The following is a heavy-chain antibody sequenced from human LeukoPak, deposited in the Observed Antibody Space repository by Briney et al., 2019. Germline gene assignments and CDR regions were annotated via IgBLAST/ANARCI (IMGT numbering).Heavy chain of an antibody. J-gene: IGHJ6*03. Sequence: SETLSPTCTVSGGSISSYYWSWIRQPAGKGLEWIGRIYTSGSTNYNPSLKSRVTMSVDTSKNQFSLKLSSVTAADTAVYYCAREERVVPAAISRPYYYYYMDVWGKGTTVTVSS. V-gene: IGHV4-4*07. CDR2: IYTSGST. CDR3: AREERVVPAAISRPYYYYYMDV. CDR1: GGSISSYY. D-gene: IGHD2-2*02.